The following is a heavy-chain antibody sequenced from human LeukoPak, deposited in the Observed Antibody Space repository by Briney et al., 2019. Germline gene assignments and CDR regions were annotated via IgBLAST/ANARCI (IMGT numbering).Heavy chain of an antibody. V-gene: IGHV3-23*01. CDR2: ISASGVMT. CDR1: GFTFTNYA. Sequence: PGGSLRLSCAASGFTFTNYAMTWVRQAPGKGLEWVSSISASGVMTYYADSVKGRFTVSRDNSKNTLYLQMNSLRAEDTAVYYCAKDRDAFDIWGQGTMVTVSS. CDR3: AKDRDAFDI. J-gene: IGHJ3*02.